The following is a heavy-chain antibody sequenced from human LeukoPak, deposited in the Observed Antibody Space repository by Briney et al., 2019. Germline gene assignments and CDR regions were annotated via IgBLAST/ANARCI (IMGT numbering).Heavy chain of an antibody. Sequence: PGGSLRLSCGASGFTFSDHYMDWARQAPGKGLGWVARIRNKANSYTTEYAASVTGRFTISRDDSKNSLYLQMNGLKTEDTAVYYCVRSGSGRDFDYWGQGTLVTVSS. D-gene: IGHD1-26*01. J-gene: IGHJ4*02. CDR2: IRNKANSYTT. CDR3: VRSGSGRDFDY. CDR1: GFTFSDHY. V-gene: IGHV3-72*01.